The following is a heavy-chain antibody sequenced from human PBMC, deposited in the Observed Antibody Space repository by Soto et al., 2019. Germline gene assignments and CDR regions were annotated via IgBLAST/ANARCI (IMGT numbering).Heavy chain of an antibody. D-gene: IGHD3-22*01. CDR2: ISNDGTGT. V-gene: IGHV3-74*01. Sequence: EVQLVESGGGSVQPEGSLRLSCEASGFSFNSFFMHWVRQGPGKGLEWVSRISNDGTGTTYADSVQGRFTVSRDNSKTTVYLQMNRLRPEDTAVYFCVRDQDSRGYSVFNLWGQGTQVNVSS. CDR1: GFSFNSFF. CDR3: VRDQDSRGYSVFNL. J-gene: IGHJ5*02.